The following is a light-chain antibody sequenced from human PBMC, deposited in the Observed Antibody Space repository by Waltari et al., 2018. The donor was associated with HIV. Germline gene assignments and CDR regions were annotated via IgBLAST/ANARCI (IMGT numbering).Light chain of an antibody. CDR1: SSNIGSNY. CDR3: AAWDDSLGGRGL. V-gene: IGLV1-47*01. CDR2: RTK. Sequence: QSVLTQPPSATGTPGQRVTISCSGSSSNIGSNYVHWYQQLPGTTPKLLISRTKQRPSGGPDRCSASKSGTSASLAIRGLRSEDEGDYYCAAWDDSLGGRGLFGGGTRLTVL. J-gene: IGLJ3*02.